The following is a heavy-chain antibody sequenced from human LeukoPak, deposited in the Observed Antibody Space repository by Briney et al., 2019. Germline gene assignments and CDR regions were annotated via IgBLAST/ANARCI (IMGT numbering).Heavy chain of an antibody. CDR1: GFTLSSYA. J-gene: IGHJ4*02. Sequence: GGSLRLSCAASGFTLSSYAMTWVRQAPGKGLEWVSDIGDSGATTYYADSVKGRFTISRDNSKNTLYLQMSSLRAEDTAVYFCASFHYYGSGAYYLSYWGQGTLVAVSS. V-gene: IGHV3-23*01. CDR3: ASFHYYGSGAYYLSY. CDR2: IGDSGATT. D-gene: IGHD3-10*01.